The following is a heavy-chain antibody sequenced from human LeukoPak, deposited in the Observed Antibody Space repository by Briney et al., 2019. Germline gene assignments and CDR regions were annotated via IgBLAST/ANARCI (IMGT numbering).Heavy chain of an antibody. CDR1: RFNFSNVC. CDR2: IKRKTDCGTT. Sequence: GRPLKLYCEASRFNFSNVCMSWVRQAPGTALELLGRIKRKTDCGTTDYAVPVQGRFNISRDDSKNPLYLQMNSLKTEDTAVYYCVGYCSGGNCPNAFDIWGQGTMVTVSS. CDR3: VGYCSGGNCPNAFDI. D-gene: IGHD2-15*01. J-gene: IGHJ3*02. V-gene: IGHV3-15*01.